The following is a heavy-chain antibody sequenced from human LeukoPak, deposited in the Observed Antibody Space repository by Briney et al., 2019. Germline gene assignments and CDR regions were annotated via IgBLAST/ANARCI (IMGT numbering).Heavy chain of an antibody. D-gene: IGHD4-17*01. Sequence: SETLSLTCTVSGGSISSGDYYWSWIRQPPGKGLEWIGYIYYSGSTYYNPSLKSRVTISVDTSKNQFSLKLSSVTAADTAVYYCAREIKTTVTPYFAYWGQGTLVTVSS. CDR1: GGSISSGDYY. CDR2: IYYSGST. V-gene: IGHV4-30-4*01. J-gene: IGHJ4*02. CDR3: AREIKTTVTPYFAY.